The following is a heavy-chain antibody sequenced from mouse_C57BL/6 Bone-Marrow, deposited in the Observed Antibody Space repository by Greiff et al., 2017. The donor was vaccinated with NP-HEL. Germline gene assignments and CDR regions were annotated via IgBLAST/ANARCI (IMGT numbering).Heavy chain of an antibody. CDR3: AQKGYGGY. CDR2: IWSGGST. V-gene: IGHV2-2*01. Sequence: VPLPQSGPGLMQPSQSLAITCTDSGFSLTSYGVHLVPPSPGKGLGWLGVIWSGGSTDYNAAFISRLSISKDNSKSQVFFKMNSLQADDTAIYYCAQKGYGGYWGQGTTLTVSS. D-gene: IGHD1-1*02. J-gene: IGHJ2*01. CDR1: GFSLTSYG.